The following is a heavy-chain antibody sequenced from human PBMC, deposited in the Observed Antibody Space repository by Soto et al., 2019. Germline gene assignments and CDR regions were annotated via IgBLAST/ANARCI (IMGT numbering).Heavy chain of an antibody. CDR1: GYTFTSYC. V-gene: IGHV1-18*01. CDR2: ISAYNGNT. Sequence: GASVKVSCKASGYTFTSYCISWVRQAPGQGLEWMGWISAYNGNTNYAQKLQGRVTMTTDTSTSTAYMELRSLRSDDTAVYYCARAPGASYDILTGYYWNYYYYYMDVWGKGTTVTVSS. D-gene: IGHD3-9*01. J-gene: IGHJ6*03. CDR3: ARAPGASYDILTGYYWNYYYYYMDV.